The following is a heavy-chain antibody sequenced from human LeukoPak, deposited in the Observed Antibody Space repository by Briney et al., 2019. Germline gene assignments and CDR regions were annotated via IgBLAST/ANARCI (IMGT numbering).Heavy chain of an antibody. V-gene: IGHV1-69*05. D-gene: IGHD3-3*01. J-gene: IGHJ6*03. Sequence: GASVKVSCKASGGTFSSYAISWVRQAPGQGLERMGGIIPIFGTANYAQKFQGRVTITTDESTSTAYMELSSLRSEDTAVYYCARDGVDFWSGYSFPHMDVWGKGTTVTVSS. CDR1: GGTFSSYA. CDR2: IIPIFGTA. CDR3: ARDGVDFWSGYSFPHMDV.